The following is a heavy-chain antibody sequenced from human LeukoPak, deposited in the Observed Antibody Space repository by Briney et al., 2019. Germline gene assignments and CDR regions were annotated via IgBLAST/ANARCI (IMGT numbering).Heavy chain of an antibody. Sequence: GASVKVSCKASGYTFTGYYMHWVRQAPGQGLEWMGWINPNSGGTNYARKFQGRVTMTRDTSISTAYMELGRLRSDDTAVYYCARSHDTIFGVAVFDPWGQGTLVTVSS. CDR1: GYTFTGYY. CDR2: INPNSGGT. D-gene: IGHD3-3*01. J-gene: IGHJ5*02. V-gene: IGHV1-2*02. CDR3: ARSHDTIFGVAVFDP.